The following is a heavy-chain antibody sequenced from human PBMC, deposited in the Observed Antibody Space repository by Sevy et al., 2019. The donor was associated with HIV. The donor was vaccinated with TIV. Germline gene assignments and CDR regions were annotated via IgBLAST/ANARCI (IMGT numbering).Heavy chain of an antibody. Sequence: GGSLRLSCAASGFTISRYAMSWVRQAPGKGLEWVSAISGSGGSSYYADSVKGRFTISRDNSKNTLYLQMNSLRAEDTAVYYCAKSPSIVAAAGLSVFDYWGQGTLVTVSS. J-gene: IGHJ4*02. D-gene: IGHD6-13*01. V-gene: IGHV3-23*01. CDR2: ISGSGGSS. CDR3: AKSPSIVAAAGLSVFDY. CDR1: GFTISRYA.